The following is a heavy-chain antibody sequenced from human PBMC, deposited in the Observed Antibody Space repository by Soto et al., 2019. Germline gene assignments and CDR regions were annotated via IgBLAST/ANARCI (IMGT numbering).Heavy chain of an antibody. CDR3: ARDMSWFGERNYFDY. CDR2: INAGNGNT. CDR1: VYTFTSYA. J-gene: IGHJ4*02. Sequence: GASVKVSCKASVYTFTSYAIDCVRQAPGQRLEWMGWINAGNGNTKYSQKFQGRVTITRDTSASTAYMELSSLRSEDTAVYYCARDMSWFGERNYFDYWGQGTLVTVSS. V-gene: IGHV1-3*01. D-gene: IGHD3-10*01.